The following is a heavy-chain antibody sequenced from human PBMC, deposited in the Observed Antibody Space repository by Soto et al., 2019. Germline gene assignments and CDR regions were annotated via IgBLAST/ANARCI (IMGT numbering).Heavy chain of an antibody. Sequence: QVQLQESGPGLVKPSGTLSLTCAVSSGSISSSNWWSWVRQPPGKGLEWIGEICHSGSTNYNPSLQSRVTISVDKSKYQYSLKLSSVTAAVTAVYDCARQVVRYFDYWGQGTVFTVSS. CDR3: ARQVVRYFDY. CDR1: SGSISSSNW. J-gene: IGHJ4*02. V-gene: IGHV4-4*02. CDR2: ICHSGST. D-gene: IGHD2-21*01.